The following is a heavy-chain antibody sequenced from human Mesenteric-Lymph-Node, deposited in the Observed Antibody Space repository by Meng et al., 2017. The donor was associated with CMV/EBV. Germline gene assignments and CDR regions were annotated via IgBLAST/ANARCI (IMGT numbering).Heavy chain of an antibody. V-gene: IGHV3-30*02. Sequence: GESRKISGAASGFLFSTYHIHWVRQAPGKGLEWVAFISLDGYREYFADSVKGRFAVSRDNSETTASLHMNSLRAEDTAVYHCVRELPDTYRFDNWGQGTLVTVSS. D-gene: IGHD3-10*01. CDR2: ISLDGYRE. CDR3: VRELPDTYRFDN. CDR1: GFLFSTYH. J-gene: IGHJ4*02.